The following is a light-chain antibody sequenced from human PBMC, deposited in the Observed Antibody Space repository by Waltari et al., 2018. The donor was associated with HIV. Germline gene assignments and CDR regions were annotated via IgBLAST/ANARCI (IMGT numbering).Light chain of an antibody. V-gene: IGLV2-23*02. CDR2: EVS. CDR3: CSYAGSSTFWV. Sequence: QSALTQPASVSGSPGQSITISCTGTSSDVGSYNLVSWYQQHPGKAPQLMIYEVSKRPSGGSNRFSGSKSGNTASLTISWLQAEDEADYYCCSYAGSSTFWVFGGGTKLTVL. CDR1: SSDVGSYNL. J-gene: IGLJ3*02.